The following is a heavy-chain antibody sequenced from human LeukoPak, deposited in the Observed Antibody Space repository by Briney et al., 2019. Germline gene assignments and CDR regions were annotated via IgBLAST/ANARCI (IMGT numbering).Heavy chain of an antibody. CDR3: AKHYDSSGYYFDY. CDR2: ISSSDGST. Sequence: GGSLSLSCAASGFTFSSYAMSWVRQAPGRGLEWVSVISSSDGSTYYADSVKGRFTISRDNSKNTLYLQMNSLRAEDTAIYYCAKHYDSSGYYFDYWGQGTLVTVSS. J-gene: IGHJ4*02. CDR1: GFTFSSYA. V-gene: IGHV3-23*01. D-gene: IGHD3-22*01.